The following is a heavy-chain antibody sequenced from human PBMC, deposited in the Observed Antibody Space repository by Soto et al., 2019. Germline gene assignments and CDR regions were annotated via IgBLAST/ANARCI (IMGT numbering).Heavy chain of an antibody. CDR1: GFTFSSYE. Sequence: EVQLVESGGGLVQPGGSLRLSCAASGFTFSSYEMNWVRQAPGKGLEWVSYISRSGSTIYYADSVKGRFTISRDNAKNSLYLQMNSLRAEDTAVYYCATSRVVVVAATPGYWGQGTLVTVSS. V-gene: IGHV3-48*03. J-gene: IGHJ4*02. CDR2: ISRSGSTI. D-gene: IGHD2-15*01. CDR3: ATSRVVVVAATPGY.